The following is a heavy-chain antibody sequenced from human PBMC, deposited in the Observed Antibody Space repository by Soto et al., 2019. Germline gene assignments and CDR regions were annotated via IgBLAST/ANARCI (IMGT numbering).Heavy chain of an antibody. J-gene: IGHJ4*02. Sequence: SETLSLTCTVSGGSISSGDYYWSWIRQPPGKGLVWIGYIYYSGSTYYNPSLKSRVTISVDTSKNQFSLKLSSVTAADTAGYCCARGGYSGYVPYYWGQGTLVTVSS. D-gene: IGHD5-12*01. V-gene: IGHV4-30-4*01. CDR3: ARGGYSGYVPYY. CDR2: IYYSGST. CDR1: GGSISSGDYY.